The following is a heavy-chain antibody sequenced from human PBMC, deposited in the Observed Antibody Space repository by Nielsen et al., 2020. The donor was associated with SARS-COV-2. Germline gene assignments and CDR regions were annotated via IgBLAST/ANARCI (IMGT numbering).Heavy chain of an antibody. V-gene: IGHV3-64*02. CDR1: GFTFSSYD. CDR3: ARGVRGFSNVLDY. CDR2: ISSNGGST. J-gene: IGHJ4*02. D-gene: IGHD2-15*01. Sequence: GGSLRLSCAASGFTFSSYDMHWVRQAPGKGLEYVSAISSNGGSTYYADSVKGRFTISRDNSKNSLYLQMNSLRAEDTALYYCARGVRGFSNVLDYWGQGTLVTVSS.